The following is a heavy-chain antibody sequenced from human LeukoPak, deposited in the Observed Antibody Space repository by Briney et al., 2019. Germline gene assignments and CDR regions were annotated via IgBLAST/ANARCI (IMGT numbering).Heavy chain of an antibody. CDR3: ARDTDGSDYFDY. Sequence: SQTLSLTCTVSGLSISSGGYYWSWIRQLPGKGLEWIGYIYYSGSTYYNPSLKSRVTISVDTSKNQFSLKLSSVTAADTAVYYCARDTDGSDYFDYWGQGTLVTVSS. D-gene: IGHD5-24*01. V-gene: IGHV4-31*03. CDR1: GLSISSGGYY. CDR2: IYYSGST. J-gene: IGHJ4*02.